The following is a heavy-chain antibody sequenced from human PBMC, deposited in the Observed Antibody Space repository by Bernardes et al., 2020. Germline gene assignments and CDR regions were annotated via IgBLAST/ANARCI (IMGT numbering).Heavy chain of an antibody. CDR2: INKDGSEK. J-gene: IGHJ5*02. Sequence: GGSLRLSCATSGFIFSNSWMTWVRQAPGKGLEWVANINKDGSEKYYVDSVKGRFTISRDNSESSLYLQMNSLRAEDTALYYCAEDSRAMTVVSWGKGIMVTVSS. V-gene: IGHV3-7*03. CDR1: GFIFSNSW. CDR3: AEDSRAMTVVS. D-gene: IGHD2-2*01.